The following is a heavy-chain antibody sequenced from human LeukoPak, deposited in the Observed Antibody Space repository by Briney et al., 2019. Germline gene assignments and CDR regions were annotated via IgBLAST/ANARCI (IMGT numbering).Heavy chain of an antibody. CDR1: GFTVSTNY. CDR2: IYSGGRT. J-gene: IGHJ3*02. CDR3: ARGGRYNILTGFRRDRHDAFDI. V-gene: IGHV3-53*05. D-gene: IGHD3-9*01. Sequence: GGSLRLSCAASGFTVSTNYMSWVRQAPGKGLEWVSLIYSGGRTYYADSVKGRFTISRDNSKNTLYLQMNSLRAEDTAVYYCARGGRYNILTGFRRDRHDAFDIWGQGTLVTVSS.